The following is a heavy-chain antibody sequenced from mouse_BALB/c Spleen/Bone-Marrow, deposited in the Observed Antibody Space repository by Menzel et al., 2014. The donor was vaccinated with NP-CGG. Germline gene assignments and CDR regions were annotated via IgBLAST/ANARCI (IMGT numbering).Heavy chain of an antibody. CDR1: GYAFSIYW. CDR3: ARGGISIDY. J-gene: IGHJ2*01. CDR2: IYPGDDDT. Sequence: VQLQQSGAELVRPGSSVKISCKAPGYAFSIYWMNWVKQRPGQGLEWIGQIYPGDDDTDYNGKFKGKATLTADRSSSTAYMQLNSLTSEDSAVYFCARGGISIDYWGQGTTLTVSS. V-gene: IGHV1-80*01.